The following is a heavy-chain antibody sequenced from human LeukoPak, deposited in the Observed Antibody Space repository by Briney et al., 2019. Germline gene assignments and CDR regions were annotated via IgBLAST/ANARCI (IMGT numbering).Heavy chain of an antibody. CDR1: GYTFTSYG. D-gene: IGHD4-17*01. J-gene: IGHJ4*02. CDR3: ARDSAYGEYDGYFDY. CDR2: ISAYNGNT. V-gene: IGHV1-18*01. Sequence: ASVKVSCKASGYTFTSYGISWVRQPPGQGLEWMGRISAYNGNTNYAQKLQGRVTMTTDTSTSTDSIELRSLRSDGTGVYYSARDSAYGEYDGYFDYWGQGTLVTVSS.